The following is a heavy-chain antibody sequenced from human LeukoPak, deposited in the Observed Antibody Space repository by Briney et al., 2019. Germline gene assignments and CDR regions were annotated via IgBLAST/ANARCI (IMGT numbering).Heavy chain of an antibody. V-gene: IGHV3-21*01. D-gene: IGHD1-26*01. CDR2: ISSSSSYI. CDR3: ASGSGSDDLDY. CDR1: GFTFSSYS. J-gene: IGHJ4*02. Sequence: GGSLRLSCAASGFTFSSYSMNWVRQAPGKALEWVSSISSSSSYIYYADSVKGRFTISRDNAKNSLYLQMNSLRAEDTAVYYCASGSGSDDLDYWGQGTLVTVSS.